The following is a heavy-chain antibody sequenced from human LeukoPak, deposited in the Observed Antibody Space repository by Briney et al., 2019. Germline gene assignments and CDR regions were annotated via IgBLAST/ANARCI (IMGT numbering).Heavy chain of an antibody. Sequence: SGGSLRLSCAASGFTFSSYAMSWVRQAPGKGLEWVSAISGSGGSTYYADSVKGRFTISRDNSKNTLYLQMNSLRAEDTAVYYCVRQLVPRGFDYWGQGTLVTVSS. CDR3: VRQLVPRGFDY. J-gene: IGHJ4*02. D-gene: IGHD6-6*01. CDR1: GFTFSSYA. V-gene: IGHV3-23*01. CDR2: ISGSGGST.